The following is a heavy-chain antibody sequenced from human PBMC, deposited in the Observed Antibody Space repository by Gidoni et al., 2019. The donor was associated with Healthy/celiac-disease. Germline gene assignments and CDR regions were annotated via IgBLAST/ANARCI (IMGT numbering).Heavy chain of an antibody. D-gene: IGHD6-19*01. J-gene: IGHJ4*02. CDR1: GGTFRSYA. CDR2: IIPIFGTA. CDR3: AVRGVAVAGTAFPPGDY. V-gene: IGHV1-69*01. Sequence: QVQLVQSGAEVKKPGSSVKVSCKASGGTFRSYAISWVRQAPGQGLEWMGGIIPIFGTANYAQKFQGRVTITADESTSTAYMELSSLRSEDTAVYYCAVRGVAVAGTAFPPGDYWGQGTLVTVSS.